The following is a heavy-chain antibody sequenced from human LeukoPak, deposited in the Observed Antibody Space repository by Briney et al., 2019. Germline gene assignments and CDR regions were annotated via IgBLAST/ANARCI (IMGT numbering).Heavy chain of an antibody. Sequence: SGGSLRLSCAASGFTVSSNYMSWVRQAPGKGLEWVSVIYSGGSTYYADSVKGRFTISRGNSKNTLYLQMNSLRAEDTAVYYCARDRYCSGGSCLNWFDPWGQGTLVTVSS. CDR2: IYSGGST. J-gene: IGHJ5*02. CDR3: ARDRYCSGGSCLNWFDP. D-gene: IGHD2-15*01. CDR1: GFTVSSNY. V-gene: IGHV3-53*01.